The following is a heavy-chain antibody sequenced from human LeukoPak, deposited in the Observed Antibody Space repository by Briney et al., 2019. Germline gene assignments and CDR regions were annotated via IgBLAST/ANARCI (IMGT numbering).Heavy chain of an antibody. J-gene: IGHJ4*02. Sequence: SETLSLTCAVYGGSFSGYYWSWIRQPPGKGLEWIGEINHSGSTNYNPSLKSRVTISVDTSKNQFSLKLSSVTAADTAVYYGARAGIQLWLDWGQGTLVTVSS. D-gene: IGHD5-18*01. CDR2: INHSGST. V-gene: IGHV4-34*01. CDR3: ARAGIQLWLD. CDR1: GGSFSGYY.